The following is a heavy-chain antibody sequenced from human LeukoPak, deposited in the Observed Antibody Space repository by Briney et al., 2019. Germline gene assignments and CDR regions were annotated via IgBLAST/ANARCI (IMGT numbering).Heavy chain of an antibody. J-gene: IGHJ4*02. D-gene: IGHD6-25*01. Sequence: SETLSLTCTVSGDSVTTYYWSWVRQPPGKGLEWVGAIYYSGNTRGSTNYNPSLKSRVTMSVDTSKNHFSLRLTSVSAADTVTYFSARGAAPGDFWGQGILVIVSS. CDR1: GDSVTTYY. CDR3: ARGAAPGDF. V-gene: IGHV4-59*02. CDR2: IYYSGNTRGST.